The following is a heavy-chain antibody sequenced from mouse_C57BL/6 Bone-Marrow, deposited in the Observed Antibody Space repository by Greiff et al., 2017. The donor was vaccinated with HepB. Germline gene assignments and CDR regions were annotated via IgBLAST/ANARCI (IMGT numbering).Heavy chain of an antibody. CDR2: TFYSGIT. J-gene: IGHJ1*03. CDR1: GFSINSDCY. CDR3: TREHYGTGYFDV. Sequence: EVQVVESGPSLVRPSQTLSLTCTVTGFSINSDCYWIWIRQFPGNKLEYIGYTFYSGITYYNPSLESRTYITRDTSKNQFSLKLSSVTTEDTATYYCTREHYGTGYFDVWGTGTTVTVSS. V-gene: IGHV3-3*01. D-gene: IGHD1-1*01.